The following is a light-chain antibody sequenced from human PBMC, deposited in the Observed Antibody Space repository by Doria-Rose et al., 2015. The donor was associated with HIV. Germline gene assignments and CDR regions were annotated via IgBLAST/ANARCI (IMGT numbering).Light chain of an antibody. Sequence: TQSPRTLSLSPWERANLSCSTSPRFRSTYFAWYHQKPGQAPSLIIYDGSTRATGIPDRFSASGSGTDFTLTINRLEPEDFALYYCHQYGTSWTFGQGTKVEI. CDR1: PRFRSTY. CDR3: HQYGTSWT. J-gene: IGKJ1*01. CDR2: DGS. V-gene: IGKV3-20*01.